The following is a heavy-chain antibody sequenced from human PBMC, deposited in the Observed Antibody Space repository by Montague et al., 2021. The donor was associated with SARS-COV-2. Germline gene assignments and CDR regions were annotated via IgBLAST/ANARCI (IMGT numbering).Heavy chain of an antibody. CDR1: GGSISSSSYY. CDR3: ARGGYSGYWDY. D-gene: IGHD5-12*01. V-gene: IGHV4-39*07. CDR2: IYYSGST. Sequence: SETLSLTCTVSGGSISSSSYYWGWIRQPPGKGLEWIGSIYYSGSTYYNPSLKSRVTISVDTSKNQFSLKPSPVTAADTAVYYCARGGYSGYWDYWGQGTLVTVSS. J-gene: IGHJ4*02.